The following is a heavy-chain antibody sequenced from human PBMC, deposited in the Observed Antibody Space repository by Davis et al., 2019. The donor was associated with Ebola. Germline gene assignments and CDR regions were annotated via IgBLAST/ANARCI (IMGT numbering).Heavy chain of an antibody. CDR2: IRSKVNSYAT. CDR3: AREACGSDRCYRTINYYGMDD. Sequence: GESLKISCAASGFTFSGSAMHWVRQASGKGLEWVGRIRSKVNSYATAYAASVQGRFTISRDDSKNTAYLQMNSLRSVDTAVYYCAREACGSDRCYRTINYYGMDDWGQGTTVTVSS. V-gene: IGHV3-73*01. J-gene: IGHJ6*02. D-gene: IGHD2-2*02. CDR1: GFTFSGSA.